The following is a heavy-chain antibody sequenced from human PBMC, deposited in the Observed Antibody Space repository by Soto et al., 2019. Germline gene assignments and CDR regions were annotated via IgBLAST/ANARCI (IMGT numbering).Heavy chain of an antibody. J-gene: IGHJ4*02. CDR2: IYWRGTP. V-gene: IGHV2-5*05. Sequence: QITLQEPGPSVVKPTQTHTLTCSFSGFSFNDSGVAVGWVRQTPTKALGWLVPIYWRGTPPYGPSVDTRVTITKDSPKNQVVLTMSNLAPVDTGTYFCIHGSEGRRDLDYWGQGALVTVSS. D-gene: IGHD2-15*01. CDR1: GFSFNDSGVA. CDR3: IHGSEGRRDLDY.